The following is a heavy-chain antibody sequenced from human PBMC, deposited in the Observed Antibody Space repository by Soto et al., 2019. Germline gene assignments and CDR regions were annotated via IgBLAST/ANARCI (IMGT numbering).Heavy chain of an antibody. Sequence: QVHLQESGPGLVKPSETLSLTCAVSGDSMNGHYWSWIRQPPGKGLEWIAYVYYTGSTSYNPSHQGRLTISVDTSKNLLSLTVRSLTAADTAVYHCARVGYSSGHFDSWGQGTLVTVSS. D-gene: IGHD6-19*01. CDR2: VYYTGST. J-gene: IGHJ4*02. CDR3: ARVGYSSGHFDS. CDR1: GDSMNGHY. V-gene: IGHV4-59*11.